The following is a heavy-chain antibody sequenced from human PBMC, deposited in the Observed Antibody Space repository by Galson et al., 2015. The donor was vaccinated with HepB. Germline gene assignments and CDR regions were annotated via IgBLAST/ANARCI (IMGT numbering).Heavy chain of an antibody. J-gene: IGHJ6*02. Sequence: QSGAEVKKPGESLRISCKGSGYSFTSYWISWVRQMPGKGLEWMGRIDPSDSYTNYSPSFQGHVTIAADKSISTAYLQWSSLKASDSVMYYCARTRSGGYAGDYHGMDVWGQGTTVTVSS. CDR1: GYSFTSYW. D-gene: IGHD5-12*01. CDR3: ARTRSGGYAGDYHGMDV. V-gene: IGHV5-10-1*01. CDR2: IDPSDSYT.